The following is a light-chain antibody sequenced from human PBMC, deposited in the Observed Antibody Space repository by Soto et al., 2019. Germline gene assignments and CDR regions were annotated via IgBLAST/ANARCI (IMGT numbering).Light chain of an antibody. CDR1: QDIINY. V-gene: IGKV1-33*01. Sequence: DIQMTQSPSSLSVSVGDRVTITCQASQDIINYLNWYQQKPGKAPKLLIYDASNLAVGVPSRFGGSGSGTDFTFTISSLQPEDFATYFCQHYGDPPLSFGGGTKVEIK. J-gene: IGKJ4*01. CDR2: DAS. CDR3: QHYGDPPLS.